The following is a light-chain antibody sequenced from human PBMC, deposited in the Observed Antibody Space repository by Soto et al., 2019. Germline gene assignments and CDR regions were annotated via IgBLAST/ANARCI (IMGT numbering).Light chain of an antibody. J-gene: IGKJ1*01. Sequence: EIVITQSPATLSVSPGERATLSCWASETVATNLAWYQQKPGQAPRLLISGASTRAAGISDRFRGSRSGTEFTLTISSLRSEDSAIYYCQQYFEWPPMTFGQGTKVDIK. CDR3: QQYFEWPPMT. CDR2: GAS. CDR1: ETVATN. V-gene: IGKV3-15*01.